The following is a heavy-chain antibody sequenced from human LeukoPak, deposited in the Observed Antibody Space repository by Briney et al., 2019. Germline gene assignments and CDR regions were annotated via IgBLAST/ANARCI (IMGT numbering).Heavy chain of an antibody. Sequence: SETLSLTCTVSGGSISSYYWSWIRQPAGKGLEWIGRIYTSGSTNYNPSLKSRVTMSVDTSKNQFSLKLSSVTAADTAVYYCAREVGPWLLPFPSYYYYYMDVWGKGTTVTISS. D-gene: IGHD2-15*01. CDR1: GGSISSYY. J-gene: IGHJ6*03. CDR3: AREVGPWLLPFPSYYYYYMDV. V-gene: IGHV4-4*07. CDR2: IYTSGST.